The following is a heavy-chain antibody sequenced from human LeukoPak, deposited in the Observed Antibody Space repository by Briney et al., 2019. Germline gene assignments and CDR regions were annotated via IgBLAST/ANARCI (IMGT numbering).Heavy chain of an antibody. CDR1: GYTFTSYG. CDR3: ATVAVAGTLNWFDP. Sequence: ASVKVSFKASGYTFTSYGISWVRQAPGQGLEWMGWISAYNGNTNYAQKLQGRVTMTTDTSTSTAYMELRSLRSDDTAVYYCATVAVAGTLNWFDPWGQGTLVTVSS. J-gene: IGHJ5*02. D-gene: IGHD6-19*01. CDR2: ISAYNGNT. V-gene: IGHV1-18*01.